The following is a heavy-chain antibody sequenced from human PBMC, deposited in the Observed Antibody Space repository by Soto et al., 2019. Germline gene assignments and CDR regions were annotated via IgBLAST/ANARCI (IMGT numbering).Heavy chain of an antibody. Sequence: ASVKVSCKASGGTFSSYAISWVRQAPGQGLEWMGGISAYNGNTNYAQKLQGRVTMTTDTSTSTAYMELRSLRSDDTAVYYCARLPAYGSGSYYNLRFDYWGQGTLVTVSS. CDR3: ARLPAYGSGSYYNLRFDY. J-gene: IGHJ4*02. CDR1: GGTFSSYA. CDR2: ISAYNGNT. V-gene: IGHV1-18*01. D-gene: IGHD3-10*01.